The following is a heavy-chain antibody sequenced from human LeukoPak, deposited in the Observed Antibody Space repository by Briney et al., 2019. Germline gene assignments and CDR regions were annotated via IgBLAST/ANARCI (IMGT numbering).Heavy chain of an antibody. CDR3: AKVDGTGNSVFDY. J-gene: IGHJ4*02. D-gene: IGHD6-19*01. CDR1: GFRFNTYW. CDR2: INPDGRST. V-gene: IGHV3-74*01. Sequence: PGGSLRLSCAASGFRFNTYWMHWVRQAPGKGLVWVSRINPDGRSTDYANSVKGRFTISRDNAKNTLYLQMNSLIVEDTATYYCAKVDGTGNSVFDYWGQGTLVPVSS.